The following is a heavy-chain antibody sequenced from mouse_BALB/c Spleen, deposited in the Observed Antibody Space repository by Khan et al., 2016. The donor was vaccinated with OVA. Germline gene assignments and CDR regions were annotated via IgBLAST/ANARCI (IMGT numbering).Heavy chain of an antibody. V-gene: IGHV1-4*01. CDR1: GYTFTSYT. Sequence: QLKESGAELARPGASVKMSCKASGYTFTSYTIHWIKLRPGQGLEWIGFINPSNGYTNYNQKFKDKATLTADKSSTTVYMQLSSLTSDDSAVYNCVRDGAYHRNDGWFAYWGQGTLVTVSA. D-gene: IGHD2-14*01. J-gene: IGHJ3*01. CDR2: INPSNGYT. CDR3: VRDGAYHRNDGWFAY.